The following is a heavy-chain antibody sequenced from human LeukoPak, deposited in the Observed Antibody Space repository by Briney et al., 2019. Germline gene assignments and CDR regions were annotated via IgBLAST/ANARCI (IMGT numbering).Heavy chain of an antibody. CDR2: FDPKDGET. J-gene: IGHJ6*03. D-gene: IGHD5-12*01. Sequence: ASVKVSCKASGHTFTGYYMHWVRQAPGKGLQWMGVFDPKDGETIYAQMFQGRVTMTEDTSTDTAYMELSSLRSEDTAVYYCSTHSPEWRYSGYYNYYYMDVWGKGTTVTVSS. CDR1: GHTFTGYY. V-gene: IGHV1-24*01. CDR3: STHSPEWRYSGYYNYYYMDV.